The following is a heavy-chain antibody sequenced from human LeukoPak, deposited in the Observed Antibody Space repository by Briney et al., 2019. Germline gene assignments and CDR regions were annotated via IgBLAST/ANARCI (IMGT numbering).Heavy chain of an antibody. Sequence: GGSLRLSCAASGFTFNNAWMSWVRQAPGKGLEWVSYISSSSSYTNYADSVKGRFTISRDNAKNSLYLQMNSLRAEDTAVYYCARGVAGAFDIWGQGTMVTVSS. CDR2: ISSSSSYT. D-gene: IGHD2-15*01. CDR1: GFTFNNAW. CDR3: ARGVAGAFDI. V-gene: IGHV3-11*05. J-gene: IGHJ3*02.